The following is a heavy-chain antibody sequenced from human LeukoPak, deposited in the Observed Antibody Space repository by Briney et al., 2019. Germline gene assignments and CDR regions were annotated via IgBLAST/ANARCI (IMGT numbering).Heavy chain of an antibody. D-gene: IGHD3-3*01. CDR2: FDPEDGET. CDR3: ARRGHDFWSGYYGPGSYYYYMDV. V-gene: IGHV1-24*01. CDR1: GYTLTELS. Sequence: ASVKVSCKVSGYTLTELSMHWVRQAPGKGLEWMGGFDPEDGETIYAQKFQGRVTMTRDMSTSTVYMELSSLRSEDTAVYYCARRGHDFWSGYYGPGSYYYYMDVWGKGTTVTVSS. J-gene: IGHJ6*03.